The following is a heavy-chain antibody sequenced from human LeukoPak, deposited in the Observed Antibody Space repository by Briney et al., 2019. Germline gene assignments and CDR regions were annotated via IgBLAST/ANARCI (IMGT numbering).Heavy chain of an antibody. V-gene: IGHV4-59*01. CDR2: IYYSGST. J-gene: IGHJ4*02. CDR3: ARGEWELPFDY. Sequence: SETLSLTCTVSGGSISSYYWSWIRQPPGKGLEWIGYIYYSGSTNYNPSLKSRVTISVDTSKNQFSLKLSSVTAADTAVYYCARGEWELPFDYWGQGTLVTVSS. CDR1: GGSISSYY. D-gene: IGHD1-26*01.